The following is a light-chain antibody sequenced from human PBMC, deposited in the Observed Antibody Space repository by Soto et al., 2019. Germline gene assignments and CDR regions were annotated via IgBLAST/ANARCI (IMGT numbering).Light chain of an antibody. CDR3: QQHSNWPRT. CDR2: DAS. J-gene: IGKJ1*01. V-gene: IGKV3-11*01. CDR1: QTINSY. Sequence: EIVLTQSPATLSLSPGERATLSCRASQTINSYLAWYQQKPGQAPRLLIYDASNRASGIPAKFSGSGSGTDFTLTISSLEPEDFAVYYCQQHSNWPRTFGQGTEVEIK.